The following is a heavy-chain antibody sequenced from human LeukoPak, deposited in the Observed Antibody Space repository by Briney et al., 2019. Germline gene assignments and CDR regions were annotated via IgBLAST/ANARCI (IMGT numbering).Heavy chain of an antibody. J-gene: IGHJ4*02. CDR2: INPNSGGT. CDR1: GYTFTGYY. Sequence: ASVKVSCKASGYTFTGYYMHWVRQAPGQGLEWMGWINPNSGGTNYAQKFQGRVTMTRDTSTSTAYMELRSLRSDDTAVYYCARELSFWFGELLFWGQGTLVTVSS. V-gene: IGHV1-2*02. CDR3: ARELSFWFGELLF. D-gene: IGHD3-10*01.